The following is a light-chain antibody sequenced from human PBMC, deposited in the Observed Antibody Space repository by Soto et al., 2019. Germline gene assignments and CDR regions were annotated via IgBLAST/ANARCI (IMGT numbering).Light chain of an antibody. Sequence: QSALTQPASVSGSPGQSITISCTGTSSDVGGYNYVSWYQQHPGKAPKLMIYDVSNRHSGVSNRFSGSKSGNTASLTISGLQAEDEADYYCSSYTSSSTYVVFGGWTKLTVL. V-gene: IGLV2-14*01. CDR2: DVS. CDR3: SSYTSSSTYVV. J-gene: IGLJ2*01. CDR1: SSDVGGYNY.